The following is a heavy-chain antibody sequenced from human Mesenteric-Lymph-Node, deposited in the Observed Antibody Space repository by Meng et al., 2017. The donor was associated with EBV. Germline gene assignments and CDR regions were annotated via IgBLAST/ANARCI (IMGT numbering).Heavy chain of an antibody. CDR3: ARISDYDSSGLDY. J-gene: IGHJ4*02. CDR2: ISADNGNT. Sequence: QDQLVQSGAEVKKPGASVKVSCKASGYSFTNFGISWVRQAPGQGLEWLGWISADNGNTNYAQTLQGRVTMTKDTSTSTAYMDLRSLRPDDTAVYYCARISDYDSSGLDYWGQGTLVTVSS. V-gene: IGHV1-18*01. D-gene: IGHD3-22*01. CDR1: GYSFTNFG.